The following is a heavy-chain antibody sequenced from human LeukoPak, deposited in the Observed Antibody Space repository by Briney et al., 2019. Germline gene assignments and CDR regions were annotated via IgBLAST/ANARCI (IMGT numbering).Heavy chain of an antibody. V-gene: IGHV4-34*01. CDR2: INHSGST. J-gene: IGHJ2*01. D-gene: IGHD2-15*01. CDR3: AREPGLGYCSGGSCYSSEGLRYFDL. Sequence: SETLSLTCAVYGGSFSGYYWSWIRQPPGKGLEWIGEINHSGSTYYNPSLKSRVTISVHTSKNQFSLQLSSVAAADTAVYYCAREPGLGYCSGGSCYSSEGLRYFDLWGRGTLATV. CDR1: GGSFSGYY.